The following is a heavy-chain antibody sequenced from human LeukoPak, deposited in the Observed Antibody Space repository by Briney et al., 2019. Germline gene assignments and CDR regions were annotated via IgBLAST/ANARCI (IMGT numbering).Heavy chain of an antibody. J-gene: IGHJ4*02. V-gene: IGHV4-4*07. D-gene: IGHD5-12*01. CDR1: GASISNYY. Sequence: KPSETLSLTCAVSGASISNYYWTWIRQPAGKGLEWIGRIYTSGTTNYNPSLKSRVTMSVDTSKNQFSLKLSSVTAAGTAVYYCARNIPGSGYGTPDYWGRGTLVTVSS. CDR3: ARNIPGSGYGTPDY. CDR2: IYTSGTT.